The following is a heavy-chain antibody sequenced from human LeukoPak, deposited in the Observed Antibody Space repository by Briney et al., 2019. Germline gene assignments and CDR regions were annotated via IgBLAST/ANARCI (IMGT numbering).Heavy chain of an antibody. V-gene: IGHV1-46*01. CDR2: INPSGGST. D-gene: IGHD4-17*01. J-gene: IGHJ3*02. CDR1: GYTFTSYY. CDR3: ARDHLDYDAFDI. Sequence: VASVKVSCKASGYTFTSYYMHWVRQAPGQGLEWMGIINPSGGSTSYAQKFQGRVTMTRDMSTSTVYMELSSLRSEDTAVYYCARDHLDYDAFDIWGQGTMVTVSS.